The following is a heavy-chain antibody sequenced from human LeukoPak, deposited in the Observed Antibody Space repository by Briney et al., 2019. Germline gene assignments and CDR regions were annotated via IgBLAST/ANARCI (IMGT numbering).Heavy chain of an antibody. J-gene: IGHJ6*02. D-gene: IGHD6-13*01. CDR2: ISDDGSNK. Sequence: PGGSLRLSCAASGFTFSSYAMHWVRQAPGKGLEWVAVISDDGSNKHYADSVKGRFTISRDNSKNTLSLRMNSLRAEDTAVYYCLRGGIAAAGDYYYYYGMDVWGQGTTVTVSS. CDR3: LRGGIAAAGDYYYYYGMDV. CDR1: GFTFSSYA. V-gene: IGHV3-30*04.